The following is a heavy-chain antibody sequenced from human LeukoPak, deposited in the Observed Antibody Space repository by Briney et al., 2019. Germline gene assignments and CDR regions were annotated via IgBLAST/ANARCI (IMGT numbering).Heavy chain of an antibody. CDR3: ARDFNDFWSGYQPAYYYYYMDV. D-gene: IGHD3-3*01. Sequence: ASVKVSCKASGYTFTNYAISWVRQAPGQGLEWMGWISTYNDNTNYAQNLQGRVTMTTDTSTSTVYMEVSSLRSEDTAVYYCARDFNDFWSGYQPAYYYYYMDVWGIGTTVTVSS. CDR1: GYTFTNYA. CDR2: ISTYNDNT. J-gene: IGHJ6*03. V-gene: IGHV1-18*01.